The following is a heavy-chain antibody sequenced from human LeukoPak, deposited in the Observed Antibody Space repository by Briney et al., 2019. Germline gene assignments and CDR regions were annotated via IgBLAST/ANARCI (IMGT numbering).Heavy chain of an antibody. D-gene: IGHD3-22*01. V-gene: IGHV1-69*06. J-gene: IGHJ5*02. CDR3: ARGSYDSSGYPVPPFDP. Sequence: SVKVSCKASGGTFSSYAISWVRQAPGQGLEWMGGIIPIFGTANYGQKFQGRVTITADKSTSTAYMELSSLRSEDTAVYYCARGSYDSSGYPVPPFDPWGQGTLVTVSS. CDR1: GGTFSSYA. CDR2: IIPIFGTA.